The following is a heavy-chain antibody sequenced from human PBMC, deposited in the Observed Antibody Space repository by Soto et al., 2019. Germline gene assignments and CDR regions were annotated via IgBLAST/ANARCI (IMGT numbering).Heavy chain of an antibody. CDR2: VAHSGTA. J-gene: IGHJ4*02. D-gene: IGHD6-19*01. V-gene: IGHV4-30-2*01. CDR1: GGSIDSGAFS. Sequence: PSETLSLTCAVSGGSIDSGAFSLSWIRQPPGKGLEWIGYVAHSGTAYSIPSLNGRLTLSVDSSQTQFSLKLTSVTAADSAFYYCARIHWAQSSLDYWGRGILVTVSS. CDR3: ARIHWAQSSLDY.